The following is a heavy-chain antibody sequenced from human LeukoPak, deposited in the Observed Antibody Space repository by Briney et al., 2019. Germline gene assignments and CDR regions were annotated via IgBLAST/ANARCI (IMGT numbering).Heavy chain of an antibody. CDR3: ARDGLIVGATNHYFDY. CDR1: GFTFSSYW. CDR2: IKQDGSEK. V-gene: IGHV3-7*01. J-gene: IGHJ4*02. D-gene: IGHD1-26*01. Sequence: GGSLRLSCAASGFTFSSYWMSWVRQAPGKGLEWVANIKQDGSEKYYVDSVKGRFTISRDNAKNSLYLQMNSLRAEDTAVYYCARDGLIVGATNHYFDYWGQGTLVTVSS.